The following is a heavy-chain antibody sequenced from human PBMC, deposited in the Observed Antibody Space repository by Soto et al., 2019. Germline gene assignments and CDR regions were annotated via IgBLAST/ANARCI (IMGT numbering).Heavy chain of an antibody. D-gene: IGHD3-22*01. J-gene: IGHJ4*02. Sequence: GSGPTLVNPTQTLTLTCTFSVFSLSTSGMCVSWIRQPPGKALEWLARIDWDDDKYYSTSLKTRLTISKDTSKNQVVLTMTNMDPVDTATYYCARSTYYYDSSGYGFYYFDYWGQGTLVTVSS. V-gene: IGHV2-70*11. CDR2: IDWDDDK. CDR1: VFSLSTSGMC. CDR3: ARSTYYYDSSGYGFYYFDY.